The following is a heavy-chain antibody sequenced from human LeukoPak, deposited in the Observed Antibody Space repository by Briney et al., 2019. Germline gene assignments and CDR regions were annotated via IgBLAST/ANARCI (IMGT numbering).Heavy chain of an antibody. Sequence: ASVKVSCKASGYTFTSYYMHWVRQAPGQGLEWMATINPSGGSTGYAQKFQGRVTMTRDTSTSTVYMELSSLRSEDTAVYYCARDAFTSGLFDYWGQGTLVTVSS. CDR2: INPSGGST. V-gene: IGHV1-46*01. CDR1: GYTFTSYY. CDR3: ARDAFTSGLFDY. D-gene: IGHD3-22*01. J-gene: IGHJ4*02.